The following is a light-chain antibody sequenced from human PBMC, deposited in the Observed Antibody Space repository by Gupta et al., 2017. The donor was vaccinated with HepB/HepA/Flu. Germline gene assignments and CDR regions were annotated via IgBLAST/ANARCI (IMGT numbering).Light chain of an antibody. Sequence: DIVMTQSPLSLPVTPGEPASISCRSSQSLLHSNGYNYLDWYLQKPGQSPQVLIYLGSNRASGVPDRFSGSESGTDFTLKISNVEAEDVGVYYCRQALQTPYTFGQGTKMEIK. CDR2: LGS. V-gene: IGKV2-28*01. CDR1: QSLLHSNGYNY. CDR3: RQALQTPYT. J-gene: IGKJ2*01.